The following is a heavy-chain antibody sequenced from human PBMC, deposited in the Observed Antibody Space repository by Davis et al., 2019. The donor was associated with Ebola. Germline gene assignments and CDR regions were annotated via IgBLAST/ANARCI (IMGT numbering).Heavy chain of an antibody. D-gene: IGHD7-27*01. Sequence: PSETLSLTCTVSGGSISSGGYYWSWIRQHPGKGLEWIGYIYYSGSTYYNPSLKSRVTISVDTSKNQFSLKLSSVTAADTAVYYCARGNLLGIEYWGQGTLVTVSS. CDR1: GGSISSGGYY. CDR3: ARGNLLGIEY. V-gene: IGHV4-31*03. J-gene: IGHJ4*02. CDR2: IYYSGST.